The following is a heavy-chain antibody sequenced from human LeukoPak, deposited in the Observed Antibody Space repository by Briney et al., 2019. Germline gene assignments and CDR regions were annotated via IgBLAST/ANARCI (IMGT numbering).Heavy chain of an antibody. CDR1: GFTFSNFA. V-gene: IGHV3-23*01. Sequence: PGGSLRLSCGASGFTFSNFAMSWVRQGPGERLEWVSVISDSGGSTYYADSVKGRFTISRDNSKNTLYLQMNSLGAEDTALYYCAKDSSRVSGNYDYFDYWGQGALVTVSS. CDR3: AKDSSRVSGNYDYFDY. J-gene: IGHJ4*02. CDR2: ISDSGGST. D-gene: IGHD1-26*01.